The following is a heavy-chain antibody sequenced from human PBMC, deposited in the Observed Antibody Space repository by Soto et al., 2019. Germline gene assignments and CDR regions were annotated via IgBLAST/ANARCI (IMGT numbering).Heavy chain of an antibody. CDR1: GYNFTSYG. CDR3: ARDLYDSSGRYFDHDAFDI. Sequence: QVQLVQSGADVKKPGASVQVSCKASGYNFTSYGISWVRQAPGQGLEWMGWISPHNDRTKYARRFQDRVTMTTETPTSTVYMELGSLRSDDTAVYYCARDLYDSSGRYFDHDAFDIWGQGTVVTVSS. CDR2: ISPHNDRT. V-gene: IGHV1-18*01. J-gene: IGHJ3*02. D-gene: IGHD6-19*01.